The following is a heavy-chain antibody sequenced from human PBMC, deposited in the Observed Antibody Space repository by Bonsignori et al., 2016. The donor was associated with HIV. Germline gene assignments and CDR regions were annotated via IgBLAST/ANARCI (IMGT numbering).Heavy chain of an antibody. Sequence: WIRQPPGKGLEWIGSIYHSGSTYYNPSLKSRVTILIDTSKNQFSLKLSSVTAADTAVYFCARLYDFWSGYYCFDYWGQGTLVTVSS. V-gene: IGHV4-38-2*01. J-gene: IGHJ4*02. CDR2: IYHSGST. D-gene: IGHD3-3*01. CDR3: ARLYDFWSGYYCFDY.